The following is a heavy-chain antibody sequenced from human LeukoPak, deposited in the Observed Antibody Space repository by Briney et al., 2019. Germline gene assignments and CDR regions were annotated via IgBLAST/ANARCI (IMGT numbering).Heavy chain of an antibody. Sequence: SETLSLTCAVSGYSISSGYYWGWIRQPPGKGLEWIGSIYHSGSTYYNLSLKSRVTISVDTSKNQFSLKLSSVTAADTAVYYCARGVEYYDFWSGYYYFDYWGQGTLVTVSS. V-gene: IGHV4-38-2*01. CDR1: GYSISSGYY. D-gene: IGHD3-3*01. CDR2: IYHSGST. CDR3: ARGVEYYDFWSGYYYFDY. J-gene: IGHJ4*02.